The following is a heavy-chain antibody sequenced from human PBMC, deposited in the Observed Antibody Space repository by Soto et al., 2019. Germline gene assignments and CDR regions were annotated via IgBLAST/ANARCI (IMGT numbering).Heavy chain of an antibody. CDR3: AKDARQDGYWDFDY. Sequence: KGLEGFSGIHGSGDSTCSPDPGKGRFTISRDNAKNTLYLQMNRLRAEDTAVYYCAKDARQDGYWDFDYWGQGTLVT. CDR2: IHGSGDST. V-gene: IGHV3-23*01. D-gene: IGHD5-12*01. J-gene: IGHJ4*02.